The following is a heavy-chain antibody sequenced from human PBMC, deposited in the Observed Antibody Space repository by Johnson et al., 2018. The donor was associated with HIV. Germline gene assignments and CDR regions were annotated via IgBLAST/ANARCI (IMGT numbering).Heavy chain of an antibody. CDR2: ISYDGSNK. D-gene: IGHD1-26*01. CDR3: ARDMVGATFDDAFEI. J-gene: IGHJ3*02. CDR1: GFTFSSYA. V-gene: IGHV3-30*04. Sequence: VQLVESGGGVVQPGRSLRLSCAASGFTFSSYAMHWVRQAPGKGLEWVAVISYDGSNKYYADSVKGRFTISRDNSKNTLYLQMNSLRAEDTAVYYCARDMVGATFDDAFEIWGQGTMVTVSS.